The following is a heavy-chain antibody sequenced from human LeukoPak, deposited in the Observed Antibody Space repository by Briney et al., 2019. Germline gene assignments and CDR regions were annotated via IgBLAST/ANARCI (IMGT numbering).Heavy chain of an antibody. CDR2: IIPIFGTA. J-gene: IGHJ6*03. V-gene: IGHV1-69*05. D-gene: IGHD2-2*01. Sequence: SVKVSCKASGGTFSSYAICWVRQAPGQGLEWMGRIIPIFGTANYAQKFQGRVTITTDESTSTAYMELSSLRSEDTAVYYCARGYCSSTSCYDYYYYMDVWGKGTTVTVSS. CDR3: ARGYCSSTSCYDYYYYMDV. CDR1: GGTFSSYA.